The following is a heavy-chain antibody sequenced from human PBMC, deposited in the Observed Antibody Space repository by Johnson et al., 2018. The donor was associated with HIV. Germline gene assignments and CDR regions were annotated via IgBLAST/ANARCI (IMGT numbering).Heavy chain of an antibody. V-gene: IGHV3-13*01. CDR1: GFTFSSYD. Sequence: MQLVESGGGVVQPGRSLRLSCAASGFTFSSYDMHWVRQATGKGLEWVSAIGTAGDTYYPGSVKGRFTISRENAKNSLYLQMNSLRAEDTAVYYCAREGGYSGYEGVGHTNDAFDIWGQGTMVTVSS. D-gene: IGHD5-12*01. J-gene: IGHJ3*02. CDR2: IGTAGDT. CDR3: AREGGYSGYEGVGHTNDAFDI.